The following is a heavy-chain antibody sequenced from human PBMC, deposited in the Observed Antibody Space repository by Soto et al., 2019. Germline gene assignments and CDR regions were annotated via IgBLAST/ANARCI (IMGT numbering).Heavy chain of an antibody. J-gene: IGHJ4*02. Sequence: QVQLVQSGAEVKKPGSSVKVSCKASGGTFSSYTISWVRQAPGQGLEWMGRIIPILGIANYAQKFQGRVTITADKSTSTAYMELSSLRSEDTAVYYCARDGPYSGDGVGVAYWGQGTLVTVSS. V-gene: IGHV1-69*08. CDR1: GGTFSSYT. CDR3: ARDGPYSGDGVGVAY. D-gene: IGHD5-12*01. CDR2: IIPILGIA.